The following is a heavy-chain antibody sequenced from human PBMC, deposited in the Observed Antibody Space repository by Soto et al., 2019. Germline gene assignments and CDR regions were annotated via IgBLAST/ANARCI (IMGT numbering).Heavy chain of an antibody. D-gene: IGHD2-21*01. Sequence: GGSLRLSCAASGFTFSSYWMHWVRQAPGKGLVWVSRINSDGSSTSYADSVKGRFTISRDNAKNTLYLQMNSLRAEDTAVYYCARALFCGGDCDAFDIWGQGTMVTVSS. CDR1: GFTFSSYW. V-gene: IGHV3-74*01. CDR2: INSDGSST. J-gene: IGHJ3*02. CDR3: ARALFCGGDCDAFDI.